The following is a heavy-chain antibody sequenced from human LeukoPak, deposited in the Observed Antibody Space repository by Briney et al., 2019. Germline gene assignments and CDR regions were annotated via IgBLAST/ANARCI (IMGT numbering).Heavy chain of an antibody. CDR2: FDPEDGET. CDR3: ATLPDVITGTTGSNRFAP. V-gene: IGHV1-24*01. J-gene: IGHJ5*02. D-gene: IGHD1-14*01. CDR1: GYTLTELS. Sequence: ASVKVSCKVSGYTLTELSMHWVRQAPGKGLEWMGGFDPEDGETIYAQKFQGRVTMTEDTSTDTAYMELSSLRSEDTAVYYCATLPDVITGTTGSNRFAPWGQGNLVTVSS.